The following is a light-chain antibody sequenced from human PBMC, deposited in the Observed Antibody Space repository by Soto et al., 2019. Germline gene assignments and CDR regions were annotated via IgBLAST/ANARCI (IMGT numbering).Light chain of an antibody. Sequence: DIQMTQSPSSLSASVGDRVTITCQASQDISNYLNWYQQKPGNAPNLLIYDASSLQSGVPSRFSGSGSGTDFTFTISSLQPEDFATYFCQQYVALPFTFGPGTRVD. CDR3: QQYVALPFT. V-gene: IGKV1-33*01. CDR1: QDISNY. CDR2: DAS. J-gene: IGKJ3*01.